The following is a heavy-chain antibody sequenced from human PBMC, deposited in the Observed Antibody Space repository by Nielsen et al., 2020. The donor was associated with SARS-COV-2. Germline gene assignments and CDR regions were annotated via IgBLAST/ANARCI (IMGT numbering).Heavy chain of an antibody. CDR2: INPNSGGT. V-gene: IGHV1-2*06. J-gene: IGHJ4*02. Sequence: WVRQAPGQGLEWMGRINPNSGGTNYAQKFQGRVTMTRDTSISTAYMELSRLRSDDTAVYYCARTPYGSGSYYVDYWGQGTLVTASS. CDR3: ARTPYGSGSYYVDY. D-gene: IGHD3-10*01.